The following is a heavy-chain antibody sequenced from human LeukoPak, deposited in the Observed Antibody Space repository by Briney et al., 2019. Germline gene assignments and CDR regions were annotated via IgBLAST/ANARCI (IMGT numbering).Heavy chain of an antibody. CDR3: AVGRSY. CDR2: INYSGRT. CDR1: GGSFNGYY. J-gene: IGHJ4*02. V-gene: IGHV4-34*01. Sequence: ASETLSLTCAVYGGSFNGYYCSWIRQAPGKGLEWIGEINYSGRTSYNPSLKSRVTISLDTTKNQFSLNLTSVTAADTAVYYCAVGRSYWGQGNLVTVSS.